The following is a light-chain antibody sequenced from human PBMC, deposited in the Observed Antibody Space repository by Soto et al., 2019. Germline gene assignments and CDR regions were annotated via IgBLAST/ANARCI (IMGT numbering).Light chain of an antibody. CDR1: EDISDY. CDR2: AAS. J-gene: IGKJ4*01. Sequence: DIQMTQSPSSLSASVGDSVTITCRASEDISDYLAWYQKKPGTPPKLLIYAASVLQSGVPSRFRGSGSGTHFTLTISGLQPEDVATYLCQKYYSAPLTFGGGTKVDIK. V-gene: IGKV1-27*01. CDR3: QKYYSAPLT.